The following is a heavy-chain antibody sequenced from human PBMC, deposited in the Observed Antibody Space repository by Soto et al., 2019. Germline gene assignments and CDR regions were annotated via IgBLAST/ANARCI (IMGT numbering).Heavy chain of an antibody. J-gene: IGHJ6*02. CDR1: GGSFSGYY. CDR2: INHSGST. D-gene: IGHD2-2*01. V-gene: IGHV4-34*01. Sequence: SETLSLTCAVYGGSFSGYYWSWIRQPPGKGLEWIGEINHSGSTNYNPSLKSRVTISVDTSKNQFSLKLSSVTAADTAVYYCARGTRADIVVVPAAAPYGMDVWGQGTTVTVSS. CDR3: ARGTRADIVVVPAAAPYGMDV.